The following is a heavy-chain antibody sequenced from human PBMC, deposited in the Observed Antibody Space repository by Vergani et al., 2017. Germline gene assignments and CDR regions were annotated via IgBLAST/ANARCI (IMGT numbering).Heavy chain of an antibody. J-gene: IGHJ3*02. CDR1: GGTFSSYA. V-gene: IGHV1-69*04. CDR2: IIPILGIA. CDR3: ARYKGDLRYFDSEGAFDI. Sequence: QVQLVQSGAEVKKPGSSVKVSCKASGGTFSSYAISWVRQAPGQGLEWMGRIIPILGIANYAQKFQGRVTITADKSTSTAYMELSSLRSEDTAVYYCARYKGDLRYFDSEGAFDIWGQGTMVTVSS. D-gene: IGHD3-9*01.